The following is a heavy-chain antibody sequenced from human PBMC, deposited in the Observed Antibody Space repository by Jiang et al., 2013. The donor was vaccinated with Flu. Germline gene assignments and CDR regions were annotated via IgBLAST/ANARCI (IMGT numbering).Heavy chain of an antibody. Sequence: VQLVESGGGVVQPGRSLRLSCAASGFMFNSYGMHWVRQAPGKGLEWVALIWYDGSLKYYEDSVKGRFSISRDNSKNTVYPQMNSLRADDTAVYYCARGDTSASPCDYWGQGTQVTVSS. D-gene: IGHD2-2*01. CDR1: GFMFNSYG. V-gene: IGHV3-33*01. CDR3: ARGDTSASPCDY. CDR2: IWYDGSLK. J-gene: IGHJ4*02.